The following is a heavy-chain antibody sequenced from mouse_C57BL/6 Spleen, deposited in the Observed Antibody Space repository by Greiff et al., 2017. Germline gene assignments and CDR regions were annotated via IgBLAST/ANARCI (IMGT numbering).Heavy chain of an antibody. J-gene: IGHJ3*01. CDR1: GYTFTSYW. Sequence: QVQLQQPGAELVRPGSSVKLSCKASGYTFTSYWMHWVKQRPIQGLEWIGNIDPSDSETHYNQKFKDKATLTVDKSSSTAYMQLSSLTSEDSAVCDSARGDSSGYWFAYWGQGTLVTVSA. CDR3: ARGDSSGYWFAY. D-gene: IGHD3-2*02. V-gene: IGHV1-52*01. CDR2: IDPSDSET.